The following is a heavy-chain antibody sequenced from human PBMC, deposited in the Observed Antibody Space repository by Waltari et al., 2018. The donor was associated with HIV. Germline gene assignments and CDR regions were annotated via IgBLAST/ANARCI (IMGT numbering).Heavy chain of an antibody. CDR1: EFTFSSYA. D-gene: IGHD6-13*01. CDR2: ISYDGSNK. CDR3: ARGAIAAAGTI. V-gene: IGHV3-30*01. Sequence: QVQLVESGGGVVQPGRSLRLSCAASEFTFSSYAMHRVRQAPGKGLEWVAVISYDGSNKFYADSVKGRFTISRDNSKNTLYLQMNSLRPEDTAVYYCARGAIAAAGTIWGQGTLVTVSS. J-gene: IGHJ4*02.